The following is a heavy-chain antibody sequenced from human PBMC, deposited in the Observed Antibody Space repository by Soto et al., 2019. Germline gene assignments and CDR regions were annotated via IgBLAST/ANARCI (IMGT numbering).Heavy chain of an antibody. V-gene: IGHV1-69*01. CDR2: IIPIFGTA. Sequence: QVQLVQSGAEVKKPGSSVKVSCKASGGTFSSYAISWVRQAPGQGLEWMGGIIPIFGTANYAQKFQGRVTISADESTSTGYMGVSSLRSEDKGVDCCARDPAPRYYYYYGMDVWGQGTTVTVSS. CDR1: GGTFSSYA. CDR3: ARDPAPRYYYYYGMDV. J-gene: IGHJ6*02.